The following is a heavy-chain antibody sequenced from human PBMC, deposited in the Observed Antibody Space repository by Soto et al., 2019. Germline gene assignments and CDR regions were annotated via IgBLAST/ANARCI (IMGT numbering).Heavy chain of an antibody. Sequence: GGSLRLSCAASGFTFSSYAMTWVRQAPGKGLEWLSVIRGSGGSIYYAKSVKGRFTISRDNSKNTLYLEMNNLRAEDTAVYYCAKAPTTTTVVVVDWGQGTVVTVSS. J-gene: IGHJ4*03. CDR2: IRGSGGSI. CDR1: GFTFSSYA. D-gene: IGHD2-15*01. CDR3: AKAPTTTTVVVVD. V-gene: IGHV3-23*01.